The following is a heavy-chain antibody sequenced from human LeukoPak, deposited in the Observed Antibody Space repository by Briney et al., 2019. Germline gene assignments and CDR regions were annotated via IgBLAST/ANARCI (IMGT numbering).Heavy chain of an antibody. V-gene: IGHV4-34*01. J-gene: IGHJ6*04. CDR3: ARHGGRFLEWLLDV. Sequence: PSETLSLTCAVYGGSFSGYYWSWIRQPPGKGLEWIGEINHSGSTNYNPSLKSRVTISVDTSKNQFSLKLSSVTAADTAVYYCARHGGRFLEWLLDVWGKGTTVTVSS. CDR1: GGSFSGYY. D-gene: IGHD3-3*01. CDR2: INHSGST.